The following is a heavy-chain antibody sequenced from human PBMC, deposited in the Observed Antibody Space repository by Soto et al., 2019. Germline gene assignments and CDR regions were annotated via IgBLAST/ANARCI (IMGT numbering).Heavy chain of an antibody. CDR2: TYYRSKWYN. D-gene: IGHD6-13*01. Sequence: SQTLSLTCAISGDSVSSNSAAWNWIRQSPSRGLEWLGRTYYRSKWYNDYAVSVKSRITINPDTSKNQFSLQLNSVTPEDTAVYYCARDRSSSWPYYYYYYGMDVWGQGTTVTV. V-gene: IGHV6-1*01. CDR1: GDSVSSNSAA. J-gene: IGHJ6*02. CDR3: ARDRSSSWPYYYYYYGMDV.